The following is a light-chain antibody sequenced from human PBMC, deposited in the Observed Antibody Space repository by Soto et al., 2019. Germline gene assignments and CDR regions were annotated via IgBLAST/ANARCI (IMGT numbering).Light chain of an antibody. V-gene: IGLV2-11*01. CDR2: DVS. J-gene: IGLJ2*01. CDR1: SSDVGGHNY. Sequence: QSALTQPRSVSGSPGQSVTISCAGTSSDVGGHNYVSWYQQYPGKAPKLMISDVSKRPSGVPDRFSGSKSGNTASLTISGLQAEDEADYYCCSYAGTYTPVVFGGGTKLTVL. CDR3: CSYAGTYTPVV.